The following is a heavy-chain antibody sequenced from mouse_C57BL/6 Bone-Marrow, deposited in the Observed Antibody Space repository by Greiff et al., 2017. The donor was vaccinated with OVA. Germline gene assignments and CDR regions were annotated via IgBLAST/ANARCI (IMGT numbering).Heavy chain of an antibody. Sequence: VKLMESGPGLVQPSQSLSITCTVSGFSLTSYGVHWVRQSPGKGLEWLGVIWRGGSTDYNAAFMSRLSITKDNSKSQVFFKMNSLQADDTAIYYCATMITDVFYAMDYWGQGTSVTVSS. CDR3: ATMITDVFYAMDY. V-gene: IGHV2-5*01. CDR1: GFSLTSYG. CDR2: IWRGGST. J-gene: IGHJ4*01. D-gene: IGHD2-4*01.